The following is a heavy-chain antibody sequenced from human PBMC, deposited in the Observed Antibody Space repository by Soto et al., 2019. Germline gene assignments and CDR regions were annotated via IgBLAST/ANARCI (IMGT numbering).Heavy chain of an antibody. CDR3: ARAMRRYCSSTSCPGAFDI. D-gene: IGHD2-2*01. CDR2: ISYDGVNK. CDR1: GFTFSTYT. J-gene: IGHJ3*02. V-gene: IGHV3-30-3*01. Sequence: GGSLRLSCAASGFTFSTYTIHWVRQAPGKGLEWVAAISYDGVNKYYEDSVKVRFTISRDNSKNTLHLHMSSLRAEDTAVYYCARAMRRYCSSTSCPGAFDIWGQGTMVTVSS.